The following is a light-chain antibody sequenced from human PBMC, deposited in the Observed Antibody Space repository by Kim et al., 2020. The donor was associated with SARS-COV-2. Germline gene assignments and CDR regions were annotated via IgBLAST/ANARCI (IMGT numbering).Light chain of an antibody. CDR2: EDD. Sequence: GKTVTSTCTRSRGSIDDNYVQWYQQRPGGVPTTVIYEDDQRPSGVSDRFSGSIDNSSNSASLTISGLRTEDEADYYCQSYNRDNVIFGGGTQLTVL. CDR1: RGSIDDNY. J-gene: IGLJ2*01. V-gene: IGLV6-57*03. CDR3: QSYNRDNVI.